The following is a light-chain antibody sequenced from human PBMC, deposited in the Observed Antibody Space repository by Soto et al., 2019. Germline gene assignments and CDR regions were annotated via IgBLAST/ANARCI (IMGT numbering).Light chain of an antibody. Sequence: QSVLTQSPSASGTPGQRVTISCSGSSSNIGSNPVNWYQQLPGSAPKLLIHNNHQRPAAVPDRFSASKSGTSASLAIGGLQSEDEADYYCASWDDSLSGVLFGGGTNLTVL. CDR3: ASWDDSLSGVL. CDR2: NNH. V-gene: IGLV1-44*01. J-gene: IGLJ2*01. CDR1: SSNIGSNP.